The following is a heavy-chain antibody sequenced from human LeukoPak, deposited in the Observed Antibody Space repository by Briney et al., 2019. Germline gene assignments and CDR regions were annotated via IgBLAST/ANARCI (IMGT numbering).Heavy chain of an antibody. CDR2: IYTSGST. V-gene: IGHV4-4*09. Sequence: PSETLSLTCTVSGGSISSYYWSWIRQPPGKGLEWIGYIYTSGSTNYNPSHKSRVTISVDTSKNQFSLKLSSVTAADTAVYYCARYEPLTKNSGSYFDYWGQGTLVTVSS. J-gene: IGHJ4*02. CDR1: GGSISSYY. CDR3: ARYEPLTKNSGSYFDY. D-gene: IGHD1-26*01.